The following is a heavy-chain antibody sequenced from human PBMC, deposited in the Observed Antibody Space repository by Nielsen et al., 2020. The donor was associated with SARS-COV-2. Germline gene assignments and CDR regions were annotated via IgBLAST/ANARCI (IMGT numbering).Heavy chain of an antibody. Sequence: SVKVSCKPSAGSFSSYAIRRVRQAHGQGLEWRGGIITIFSTANYAQKFQGRVTITADESTSTAYMELSSLRSEDTAVYYCAAPQWHSSGYYYSWPPTSYYYYGMDVWGQGTTVTVSS. CDR3: AAPQWHSSGYYYSWPPTSYYYYGMDV. V-gene: IGHV1-69*13. J-gene: IGHJ6*02. D-gene: IGHD3-22*01. CDR1: AGSFSSYA. CDR2: IITIFSTA.